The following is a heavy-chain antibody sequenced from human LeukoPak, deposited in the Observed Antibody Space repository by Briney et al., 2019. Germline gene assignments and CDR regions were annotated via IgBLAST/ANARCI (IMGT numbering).Heavy chain of an antibody. J-gene: IGHJ4*02. Sequence: PGGSLRLSCAASGLTFNNYAMSWVRQAPGKGLEWLANIKQDGSEKYYVDSVKGRFTISRDNAKNSLYLQMNSLRAEDTAKYYCAGGYTGNFKWGQGTLVTVSS. CDR3: AGGYTGNFK. D-gene: IGHD1-26*01. V-gene: IGHV3-7*01. CDR1: GLTFNNYA. CDR2: IKQDGSEK.